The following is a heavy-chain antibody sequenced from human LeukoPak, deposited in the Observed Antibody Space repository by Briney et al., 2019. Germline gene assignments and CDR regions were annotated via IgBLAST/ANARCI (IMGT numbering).Heavy chain of an antibody. Sequence: GGSLRLSCAASGFTFSSYGMHWVRQAPGKGLEWVAVISYDGRSKYYADSVKGRFTISRDNSKNTLFLQMNSLRVEDTALYYCAKGRGGYVPCDCWGQGTLVTVSS. CDR2: ISYDGRSK. CDR3: AKGRGGYVPCDC. D-gene: IGHD2-15*01. J-gene: IGHJ4*02. V-gene: IGHV3-30*18. CDR1: GFTFSSYG.